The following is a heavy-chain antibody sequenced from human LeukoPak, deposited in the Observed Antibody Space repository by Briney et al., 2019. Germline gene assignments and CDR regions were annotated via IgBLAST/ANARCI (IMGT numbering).Heavy chain of an antibody. V-gene: IGHV4-39*07. CDR2: IYYSGST. Sequence: PSETLSLTCTVSGGSISSSSYYWGWIRQPPGKGLEWIGSIYYSGSTYYNPSLKSRVTISVDTSKNQFSLKLNSVTAADTAVYYCARGSSDNSLNYYYYYMDVWGKGTTVAVSS. CDR3: ARGSSDNSLNYYYYYMDV. J-gene: IGHJ6*03. CDR1: GGSISSSSYY. D-gene: IGHD5-24*01.